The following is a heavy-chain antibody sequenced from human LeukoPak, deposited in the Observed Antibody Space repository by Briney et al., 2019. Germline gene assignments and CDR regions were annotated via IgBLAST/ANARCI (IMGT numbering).Heavy chain of an antibody. D-gene: IGHD4-17*01. CDR3: ARPRDYGDYQIDY. CDR1: GYSFTSYW. J-gene: IGHJ4*02. CDR2: IDPSDSYT. V-gene: IGHV5-10-1*04. Sequence: GESLKISCKGSGYSFTSYWISWVRQMPGKGLEWMGRIDPSDSYTNYSPSFQGQVTISADKSISTAYLQWSSLKASDTAMYYCARPRDYGDYQIDYWGQGTLVTVSS.